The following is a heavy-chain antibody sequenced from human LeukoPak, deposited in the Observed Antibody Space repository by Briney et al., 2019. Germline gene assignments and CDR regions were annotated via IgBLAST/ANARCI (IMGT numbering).Heavy chain of an antibody. CDR3: AGENMITFGGVSYAFDI. Sequence: GASVKVSCKASGYTFTSYAMHWVRQAPGQRLEWMGWINAGNGNTKYSQEFQGRVTITRDTSASTAYMELSSLRSEDMAVYYCAGENMITFGGVSYAFDIWGQGTMVTVSS. J-gene: IGHJ3*02. CDR2: INAGNGNT. V-gene: IGHV1-3*03. D-gene: IGHD3-16*01. CDR1: GYTFTSYA.